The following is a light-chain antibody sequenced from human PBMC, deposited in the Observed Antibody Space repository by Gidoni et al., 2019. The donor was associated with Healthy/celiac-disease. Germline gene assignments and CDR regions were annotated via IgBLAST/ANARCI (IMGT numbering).Light chain of an antibody. V-gene: IGKV3-15*01. CDR3: QQYNNWPPLT. CDR2: GAS. Sequence: EIVMTQSPATLSVSPGERATLSCRASQSARSNLAWYQQKPGQAPRLLIYGASTRATGIPARFSGSGSGTGFTLTISSLQSEDFAVYYCQQYNNWPPLTFXGXTKVEIK. J-gene: IGKJ4*01. CDR1: QSARSN.